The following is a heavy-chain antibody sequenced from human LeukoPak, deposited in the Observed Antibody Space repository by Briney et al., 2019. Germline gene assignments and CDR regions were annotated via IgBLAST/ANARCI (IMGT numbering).Heavy chain of an antibody. V-gene: IGHV4-39*07. J-gene: IGHJ5*02. CDR2: VYYGGSA. D-gene: IGHD2-2*01. Sequence: PSETLSLTCTVSGGSISSSSSYWGWIRQPPGKGLEWVGSVYYGGSAYYNPSLKSRVTISVDTSKNQFSLELSSVTAADTAVYYCARESDRYCSSMSCPNWYDPWGQETLVTVSS. CDR3: ARESDRYCSSMSCPNWYDP. CDR1: GGSISSSSSY.